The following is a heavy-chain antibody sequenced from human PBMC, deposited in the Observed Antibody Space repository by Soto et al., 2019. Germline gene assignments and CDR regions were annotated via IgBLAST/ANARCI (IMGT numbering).Heavy chain of an antibody. J-gene: IGHJ4*02. CDR2: IYYSGST. Sequence: PSETLSLTCTVSGGSISSSSYYWGWIRQPPGKGLEWIGSIYYSGSTYYNPSLKSRVTISVDTSKNQFSLKLSSVTAADTAVYYCATLMSGGNFDYWGPGTLVTVSS. V-gene: IGHV4-39*01. D-gene: IGHD2-8*01. CDR3: ATLMSGGNFDY. CDR1: GGSISSSSYY.